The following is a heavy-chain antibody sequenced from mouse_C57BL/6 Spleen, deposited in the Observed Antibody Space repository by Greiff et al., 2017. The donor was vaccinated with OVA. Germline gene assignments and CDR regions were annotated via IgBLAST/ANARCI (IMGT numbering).Heavy chain of an antibody. J-gene: IGHJ2*01. CDR1: GYTFTSYW. CDR2: IYPGSGST. V-gene: IGHV1-55*01. CDR3: AREGVTTVVYFDY. Sequence: VKLQQSGAELVKPGASVKMSCKASGYTFTSYWITWVKQRPGQGLEWIGDIYPGSGSTNYNEKFKSKATLTVDTSSSTAYMQLSSLTSEDSAVYYCAREGVTTVVYFDYWGQGTTLTVSS. D-gene: IGHD1-1*01.